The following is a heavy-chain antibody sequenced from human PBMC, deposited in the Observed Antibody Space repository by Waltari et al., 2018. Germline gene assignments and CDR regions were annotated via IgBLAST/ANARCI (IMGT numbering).Heavy chain of an antibody. D-gene: IGHD5-18*01. CDR2: ISYDGSNK. J-gene: IGHJ4*02. Sequence: QVQLVESGGGVVQPGRSLRLPCPASCFPFSSYGMHWVRQAPGKGLEWVAVISYDGSNKYYADSVKGRFTISRDNSKNTLYLQMNSLRAEDTAVYYCAKAGIQLWLLGYWGQGTLVTVSS. CDR3: AKAGIQLWLLGY. CDR1: CFPFSSYG. V-gene: IGHV3-30*18.